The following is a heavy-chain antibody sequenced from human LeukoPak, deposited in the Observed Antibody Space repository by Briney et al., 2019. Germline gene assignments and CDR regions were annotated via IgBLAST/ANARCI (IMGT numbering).Heavy chain of an antibody. CDR1: GGTFSSYT. CDR2: IIPIFGTV. Sequence: SVKVSCKASGGTFSSYTVSWVRQAPGQGLEWMGGIIPIFGTVNYAQKFQGRVTITTDESTSTAYMELSSLGSEDTAVYYCARRMTVAGTRWFDPWGQGTLVTVSS. D-gene: IGHD6-19*01. CDR3: ARRMTVAGTRWFDP. J-gene: IGHJ5*02. V-gene: IGHV1-69*05.